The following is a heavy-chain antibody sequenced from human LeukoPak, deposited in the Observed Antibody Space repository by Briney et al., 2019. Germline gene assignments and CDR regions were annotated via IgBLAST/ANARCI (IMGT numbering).Heavy chain of an antibody. J-gene: IGHJ6*04. CDR1: GYTFTSHA. Sequence: ASVKVSCKASGYTFTSHAMHWVRQAPGQRLEWMGWINAGNGNTKYSQKFQGRVTITRDTSASTAYMELSSLRSEDTAVYYCARTNYYGSGSYYSPGGYYGMDVWGKGTTVTVSS. CDR3: ARTNYYGSGSYYSPGGYYGMDV. V-gene: IGHV1-3*01. D-gene: IGHD3-10*01. CDR2: INAGNGNT.